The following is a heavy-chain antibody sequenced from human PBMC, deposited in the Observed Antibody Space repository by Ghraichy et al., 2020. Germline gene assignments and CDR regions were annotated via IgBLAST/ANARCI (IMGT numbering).Heavy chain of an antibody. CDR2: IYYSGST. CDR1: GGSISSYY. D-gene: IGHD6-19*01. V-gene: IGHV4-59*01. Sequence: SQTLSLTCTVSGGSISSYYWSWIRQPPGKGLEWIGYIYYSGSTNYNPSLKSRVTISVDTSKNQFSLKLSSMTAADTAVYYCAREMSRSGWRFDPWGQGTLVTVSS. CDR3: AREMSRSGWRFDP. J-gene: IGHJ5*02.